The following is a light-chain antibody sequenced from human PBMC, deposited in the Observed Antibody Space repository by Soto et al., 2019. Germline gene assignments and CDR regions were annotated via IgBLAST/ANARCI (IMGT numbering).Light chain of an antibody. CDR3: QQYNNYST. CDR1: QSISSW. Sequence: DIPMTQSPSPLSASVGDRVTITCRASQSISSWLAWYQQKPGKAPKLLIYDASSLESGVPSRFSGGGSGTEFTLTISGLQPDDFATYYCQQYNNYSTFGQGTKVEIK. CDR2: DAS. J-gene: IGKJ1*01. V-gene: IGKV1-5*01.